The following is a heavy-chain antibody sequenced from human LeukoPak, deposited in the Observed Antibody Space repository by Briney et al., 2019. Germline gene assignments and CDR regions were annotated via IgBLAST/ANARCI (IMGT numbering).Heavy chain of an antibody. CDR3: ARRGDGGRSFDY. Sequence: GGSLRLSCAASGFTVSDNYMSWVRQAPGKGLEWVSLIYSGGTTYYADSVKGRFTISRDNSKNTLYLQMNSLRAEDTAVYYCARRGDGGRSFDYWGQGTLVTVSP. V-gene: IGHV3-53*01. J-gene: IGHJ4*02. CDR1: GFTVSDNY. CDR2: IYSGGTT. D-gene: IGHD4-23*01.